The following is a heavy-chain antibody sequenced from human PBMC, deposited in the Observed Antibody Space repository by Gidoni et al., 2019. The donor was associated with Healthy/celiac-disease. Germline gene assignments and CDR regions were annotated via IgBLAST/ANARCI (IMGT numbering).Heavy chain of an antibody. Sequence: QLQLQESGPGLVKPSETLSLTCTVSGGSISRSSYYWGWIRQPPGKGLEWIGSIYYSGSTYYNPSLKSRVTISVDTSKNQFSLKLSSVTAADTAVYYCARHIVVVPAAIRYYYYGMDVWGQGTTVTVSS. CDR2: IYYSGST. V-gene: IGHV4-39*01. CDR3: ARHIVVVPAAIRYYYYGMDV. D-gene: IGHD2-2*01. J-gene: IGHJ6*02. CDR1: GGSISRSSYY.